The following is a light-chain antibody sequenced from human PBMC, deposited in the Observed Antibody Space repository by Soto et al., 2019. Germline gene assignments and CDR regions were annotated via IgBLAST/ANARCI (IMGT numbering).Light chain of an antibody. CDR3: QQYRSSPPVYT. CDR1: QRVTSNY. J-gene: IGKJ2*01. V-gene: IGKV3-20*01. Sequence: EIVLTQSPGTLSLSPGERATLSCRTSQRVTSNYLAWYQQKPGQAPRLLIYGASSRATGIPDRFSGSGSGTDFTLTLSRLEPEAFAVYYCQQYRSSPPVYTFGQGTKLVIK. CDR2: GAS.